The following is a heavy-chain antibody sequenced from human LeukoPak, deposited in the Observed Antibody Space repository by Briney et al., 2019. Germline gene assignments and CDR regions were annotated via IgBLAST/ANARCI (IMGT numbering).Heavy chain of an antibody. CDR3: AREENQALYAFDI. CDR2: ISSSSSTI. Sequence: GGSLRLSCAASGFTFSSYWMSWVRQAPGKGLEWVSYISSSSSTIYYADSVKGRFTISRDNAKNSLYLQMNSLRAEDTAVYYCAREENQALYAFDIWGQGTMVTVSS. CDR1: GFTFSSYW. V-gene: IGHV3-48*04. J-gene: IGHJ3*02.